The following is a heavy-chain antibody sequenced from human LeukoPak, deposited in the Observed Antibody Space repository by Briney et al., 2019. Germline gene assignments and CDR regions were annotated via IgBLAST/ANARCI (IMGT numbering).Heavy chain of an antibody. Sequence: GGSLRLSCAASGFTFSSYGMHWVRQAPGKGLERVAFIRYDGSNKYYADSVKGRFTISRDNSKNTLYLQMNSLRAEDTAVYYCAKDGRGVRTMAATYYYYYGMDVWGQGTTVTVSS. J-gene: IGHJ6*02. D-gene: IGHD6-25*01. CDR2: IRYDGSNK. V-gene: IGHV3-30*02. CDR1: GFTFSSYG. CDR3: AKDGRGVRTMAATYYYYYGMDV.